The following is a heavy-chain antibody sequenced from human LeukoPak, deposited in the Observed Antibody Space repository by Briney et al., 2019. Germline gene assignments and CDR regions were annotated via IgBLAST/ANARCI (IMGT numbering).Heavy chain of an antibody. J-gene: IGHJ2*01. CDR3: ARDIGCSGGSCYRRPLLFDL. Sequence: SETLSLTCTVSGGSVSSGSYYWSWLRQPPGKGLEWIGYIYYSGSTNYNPSLKSRVTISVDTSKNQFSLKLSSVTAADTAVYYCARDIGCSGGSCYRRPLLFDLWGRGTLVTVSS. CDR2: IYYSGST. D-gene: IGHD2-15*01. V-gene: IGHV4-61*01. CDR1: GGSVSSGSYY.